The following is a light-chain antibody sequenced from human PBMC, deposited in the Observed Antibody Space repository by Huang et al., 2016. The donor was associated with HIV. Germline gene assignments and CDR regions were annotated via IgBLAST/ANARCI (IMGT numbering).Light chain of an antibody. CDR2: GAS. Sequence: ERVMTQSPDTLSVSPGERATLYCRASQYVSSNLPWYQQKPGQAPRLLGYGASTRVIDIPARFSGGGSGTEFTLTISSLQSEDSAVYYCQQYNNWPRTFGQGTKLEIK. J-gene: IGKJ2*01. CDR1: QYVSSN. CDR3: QQYNNWPRT. V-gene: IGKV3-15*01.